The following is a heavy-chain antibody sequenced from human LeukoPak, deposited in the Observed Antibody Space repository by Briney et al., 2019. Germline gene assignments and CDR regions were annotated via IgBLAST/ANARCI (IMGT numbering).Heavy chain of an antibody. CDR3: ARLVSGDTAMVNWFDP. D-gene: IGHD5-18*01. Sequence: ASVKVSCKASGYTFTSYGISWVRQAPGQGLEWMGWISAYNGNTNYAQKLQGRATMTTDTSTSTAYMELRSLRSDDTAVYYCARLVSGDTAMVNWFDPWGQGTLVTVSS. CDR2: ISAYNGNT. CDR1: GYTFTSYG. V-gene: IGHV1-18*01. J-gene: IGHJ5*02.